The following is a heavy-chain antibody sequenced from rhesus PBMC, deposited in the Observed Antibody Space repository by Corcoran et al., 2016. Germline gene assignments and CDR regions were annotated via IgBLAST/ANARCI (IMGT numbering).Heavy chain of an antibody. Sequence: EVQLVESGGGLVQPGGSLRLSCAASGFTFSDHYIDWVRKAPGKGLEWVSYSSFTGKTIYYADSVKGRFTITRDNAKNSLSLQMSSLRAEDTAVYYCTRGILGGYWGQGVLVTVSS. CDR3: TRGILGGY. CDR1: GFTFSDHY. J-gene: IGHJ4*01. D-gene: IGHD3-34*01. V-gene: IGHV3-136*01. CDR2: SSFTGKTI.